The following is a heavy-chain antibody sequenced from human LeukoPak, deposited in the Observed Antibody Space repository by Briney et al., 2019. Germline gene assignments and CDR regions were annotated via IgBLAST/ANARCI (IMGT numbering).Heavy chain of an antibody. J-gene: IGHJ3*02. D-gene: IGHD2/OR15-2a*01. CDR2: IKQDGSEK. V-gene: IGHV3-7*01. CDR3: AGGGGFLIEI. Sequence: PGGSLRLSCAASGFTFSTYWMNWVRQAPGKGLEWVANIKQDGSEKYYVDSVKGRFTISRDNAKNSLYLQMNSLRAEDTAVYYCAGGGGFLIEIWGQGTMVTVSS. CDR1: GFTFSTYW.